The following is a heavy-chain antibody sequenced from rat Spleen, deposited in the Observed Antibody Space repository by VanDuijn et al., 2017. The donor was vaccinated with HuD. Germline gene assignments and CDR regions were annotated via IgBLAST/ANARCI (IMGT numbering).Heavy chain of an antibody. Sequence: EVQLQESGPGLVKPSQSLSLTCSVTGYSITSNYWGWIRKFSGNKMEWKGYISYSGSTSYNPSLKSRISITRDTSKNQFFLQLNSVTTEDTATYYCARYDDNSGGYWYFDFWGPGTMVTVSS. CDR1: GYSITSNY. D-gene: IGHD4-3*01. CDR3: ARYDDNSGGYWYFDF. J-gene: IGHJ1*01. V-gene: IGHV3-1*01. CDR2: ISYSGST.